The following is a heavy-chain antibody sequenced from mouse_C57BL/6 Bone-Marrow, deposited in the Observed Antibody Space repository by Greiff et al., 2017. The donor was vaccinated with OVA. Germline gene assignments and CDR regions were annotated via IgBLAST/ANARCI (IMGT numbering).Heavy chain of an antibody. J-gene: IGHJ3*01. CDR3: ARRGGLYGYSAWFAY. Sequence: QVQLQQPGAELVMPGASVKLSCKASGYTFTSYWMHWVKQRPGQGLEWIGEIDPSDSYTNYNQKFKGKSTLTVDKSSSTAYMQHSSLTSEDSAVYYCARRGGLYGYSAWFAYWGQGTLVTVSA. CDR2: IDPSDSYT. CDR1: GYTFTSYW. D-gene: IGHD2-2*01. V-gene: IGHV1-69*01.